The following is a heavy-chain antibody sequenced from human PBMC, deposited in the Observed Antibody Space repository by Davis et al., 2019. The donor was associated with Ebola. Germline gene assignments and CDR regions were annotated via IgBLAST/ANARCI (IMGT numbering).Heavy chain of an antibody. CDR3: ARDYAPGGMDV. D-gene: IGHD2-2*01. CDR1: GFTFSSYA. Sequence: GESLKISCAASGFTFSSYAMHWVRQAPGKGLEWVAVISYDGSNKYYADSVKGRFTISRDNAKNSLYLQMNSLRAEDTAVYYCARDYAPGGMDVWGQGTTVTVSS. CDR2: ISYDGSNK. J-gene: IGHJ6*02. V-gene: IGHV3-30-3*01.